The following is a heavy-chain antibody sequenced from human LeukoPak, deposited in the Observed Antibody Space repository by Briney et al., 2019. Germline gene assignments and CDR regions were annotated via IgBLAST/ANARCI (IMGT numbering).Heavy chain of an antibody. D-gene: IGHD4-17*01. Sequence: GGSLRLSCAASGLTFSNYAMTWARQAPGKGLEWVSSITAGGGTSYTDSVKGRFTVYRDNSKNTLYLQMNSLRAGDTALYYCAKDPNGDYVGAFDSWGQGTMVTVSS. CDR2: ITAGGGT. CDR1: GLTFSNYA. CDR3: AKDPNGDYVGAFDS. J-gene: IGHJ3*01. V-gene: IGHV3-23*01.